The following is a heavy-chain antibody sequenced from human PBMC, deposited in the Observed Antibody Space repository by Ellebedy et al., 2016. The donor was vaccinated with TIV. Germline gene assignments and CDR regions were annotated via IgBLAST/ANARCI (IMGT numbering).Heavy chain of an antibody. CDR1: GYSFTSYW. CDR2: IYPGDSDT. D-gene: IGHD2-2*02. V-gene: IGHV5-51*01. CDR3: ARLRYGVVPAAIYYFDY. J-gene: IGHJ4*02. Sequence: GESLKISXKGSGYSFTSYWIGWVRQMPGKGLEWMGIIYPGDSDTRYSPSFQGQVTISADKSISTAYLQWSSLKASDTAMYYCARLRYGVVPAAIYYFDYWGQGTLVTVSS.